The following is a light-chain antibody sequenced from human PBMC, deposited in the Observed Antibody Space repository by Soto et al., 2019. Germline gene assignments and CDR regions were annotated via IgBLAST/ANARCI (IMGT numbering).Light chain of an antibody. CDR3: QSYDGSLSGWV. J-gene: IGLJ3*02. CDR2: GNS. CDR1: SSNIGAGYD. V-gene: IGLV1-40*01. Sequence: QSVLTQPPSVSGAPGQRVTISCTGSSSNIGAGYDVHWYQQLPGTAPKLLIYGNSNRPSGVPDRFSGSKSGTSASLAITGLQAEDEADYYCQSYDGSLSGWVFGGGTKRPVL.